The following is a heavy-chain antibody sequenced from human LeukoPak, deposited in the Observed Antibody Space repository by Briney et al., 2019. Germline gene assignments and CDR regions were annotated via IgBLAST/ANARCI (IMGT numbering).Heavy chain of an antibody. Sequence: SETLSLTCTVSGGSISSGDYYWSWIRQPPGKGLEWIGYIYYSGSTNYNPSLKSRVTISVDTSKNQFSLKLSSVTAADTAVYYCARAPVEMATILNYDYWGQGTLVTVSS. CDR1: GGSISSGDYY. CDR2: IYYSGST. D-gene: IGHD5-24*01. V-gene: IGHV4-30-4*01. CDR3: ARAPVEMATILNYDY. J-gene: IGHJ4*02.